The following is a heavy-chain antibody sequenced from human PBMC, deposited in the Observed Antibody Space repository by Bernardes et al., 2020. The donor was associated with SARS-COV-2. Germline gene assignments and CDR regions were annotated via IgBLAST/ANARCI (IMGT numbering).Heavy chain of an antibody. Sequence: GSLRRSCAASGFTVSSNYMSWVRQAPGQGLEWVSVIYSGGSTYYADSVKGRFTISRDNSKNTLYLQMNSLRAEDTAVYYCARGSRGGIAARLGMDVWGKGTTVTVSS. CDR1: GFTVSSNY. CDR2: IYSGGST. J-gene: IGHJ6*03. D-gene: IGHD6-6*01. V-gene: IGHV3-66*02. CDR3: ARGSRGGIAARLGMDV.